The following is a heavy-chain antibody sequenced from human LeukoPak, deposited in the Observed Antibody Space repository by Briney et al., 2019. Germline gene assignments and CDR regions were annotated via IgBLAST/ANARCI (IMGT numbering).Heavy chain of an antibody. V-gene: IGHV4-34*01. CDR3: ASAETMVRGVSGY. D-gene: IGHD3-10*01. CDR1: GGSFSGYY. CDR2: INHSGST. J-gene: IGHJ4*02. Sequence: SGTLSLTCAVYGGSFSGYYWSWIRQPPGKGLEWIGEINHSGSTNYNPSLKSRVTISVDTSKNQFSLKLSSVTAADTAVYYCASAETMVRGVSGYWGQGTLVTVSS.